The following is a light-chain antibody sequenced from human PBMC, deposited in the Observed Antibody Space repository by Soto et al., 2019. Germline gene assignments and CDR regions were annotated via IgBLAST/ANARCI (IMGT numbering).Light chain of an antibody. CDR2: DVS. Sequence: QSALTQPRSVSGSPGQSVAISCTGTSSDVGAYNFVSWYQQHPGNAPKLIIYDVSKWPSGVPDRFSGSKSGNTASLTISGLQADDEADYYCCSYAGTYTLWVFGGGTKVTVL. CDR1: SSDVGAYNF. J-gene: IGLJ3*02. CDR3: CSYAGTYTLWV. V-gene: IGLV2-11*01.